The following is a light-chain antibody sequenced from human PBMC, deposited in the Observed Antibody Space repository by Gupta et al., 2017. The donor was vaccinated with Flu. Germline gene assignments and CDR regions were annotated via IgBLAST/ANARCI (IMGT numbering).Light chain of an antibody. CDR1: QGISPA. J-gene: IGKJ4*01. Sequence: ARQLTQSPSSLSASVGDRVTITCRASQGISPAVAWYKQKPGNPPTLLIYHASNWQRGVPSRFSGSGAGPDFSLTISSRLPEDFDTYYCQHGDNVHPMVTFGGGTKVEI. CDR2: HAS. V-gene: IGKV1-13*02. CDR3: QHGDNVHPMVT.